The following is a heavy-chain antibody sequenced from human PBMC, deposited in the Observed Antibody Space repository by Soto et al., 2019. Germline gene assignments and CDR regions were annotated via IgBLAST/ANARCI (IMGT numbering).Heavy chain of an antibody. D-gene: IGHD5-18*01. Sequence: QVRLVESGGGVVQPGKSLRLSCAASGFRFSYYGMHWVRQTPGKGLEWLSFISFAGNDIYYADSVKGRFTISRDNSKNTLFLQLNSLRAEDTAMYYCAKPPDTATLTVLDSWGQGTLVTVSS. CDR2: ISFAGNDI. CDR1: GFRFSYYG. J-gene: IGHJ4*02. CDR3: AKPPDTATLTVLDS. V-gene: IGHV3-30*02.